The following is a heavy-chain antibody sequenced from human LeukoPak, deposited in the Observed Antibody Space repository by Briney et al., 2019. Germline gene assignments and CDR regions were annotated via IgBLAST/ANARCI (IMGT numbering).Heavy chain of an antibody. J-gene: IGHJ4*02. CDR2: IKQDGSEK. V-gene: IGHV3-7*01. Sequence: GGSLRLSCAASGFTFSNYWMNWVRQAPGKGLEWVANIKQDGSEKYYVDSVKGRFTISRDNAKNSLYLQMDSLRVEDTAVYYCAKRADSSAHSFDYWGQGTLVTVSS. D-gene: IGHD3-22*01. CDR1: GFTFSNYW. CDR3: AKRADSSAHSFDY.